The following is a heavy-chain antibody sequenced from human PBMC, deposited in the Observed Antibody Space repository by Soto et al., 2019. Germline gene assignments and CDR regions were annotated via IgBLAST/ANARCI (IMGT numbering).Heavy chain of an antibody. CDR2: INPSGGST. J-gene: IGHJ4*02. CDR3: ARGPYYYDSSGSKGHFDY. D-gene: IGHD3-22*01. CDR1: GYTFTSYY. V-gene: IGHV1-46*01. Sequence: ASVKVSCKASGYTFTSYYMHWVRQAPGQGLEWMGIINPSGGSTSYAQKFQGRVTMTRDTSTSTVYMELSSLRSEDTAVYYCARGPYYYDSSGSKGHFDYWGQGTLVTVSS.